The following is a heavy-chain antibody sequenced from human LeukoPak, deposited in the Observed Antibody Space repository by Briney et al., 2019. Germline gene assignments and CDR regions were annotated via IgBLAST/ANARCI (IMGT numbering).Heavy chain of an antibody. V-gene: IGHV3-74*01. D-gene: IGHD6-19*01. J-gene: IGHJ5*02. CDR3: ARVVAGIDWFDP. Sequence: PGGSLRLSCAASGFTFSSYEMNWVRQAPGKGLVWVSRINSDGSSTSYADSVKGRFTISRDNAKNTLYLQMNSLRDEDTAVYYCARVVAGIDWFDPWGQGTLVSVSS. CDR2: INSDGSST. CDR1: GFTFSSYE.